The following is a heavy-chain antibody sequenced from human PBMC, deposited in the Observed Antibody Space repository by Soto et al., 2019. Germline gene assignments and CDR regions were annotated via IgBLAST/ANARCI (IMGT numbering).Heavy chain of an antibody. CDR1: GFTFSSYA. D-gene: IGHD4-17*01. CDR2: ISGSGGST. V-gene: IGHV3-23*01. Sequence: GGSLRLSCAASGFTFSSYAMSWVRQAPGKGLEWVSAISGSGGSTYYADSVKGRFTISRDNSKNTLYLQMNSLRAEDTAVYYCAKDPGDYGDYYYYYGMDVWGQGTTVTVSS. CDR3: AKDPGDYGDYYYYYGMDV. J-gene: IGHJ6*02.